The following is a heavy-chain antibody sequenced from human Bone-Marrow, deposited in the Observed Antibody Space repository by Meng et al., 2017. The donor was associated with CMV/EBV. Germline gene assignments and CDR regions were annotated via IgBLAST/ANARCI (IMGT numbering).Heavy chain of an antibody. CDR2: INTDGSGP. V-gene: IGHV3-74*01. J-gene: IGHJ6*02. D-gene: IGHD2/OR15-2a*01. Sequence: GESLKISCVASGFTFSSSCLHWARQAPGKGVVWVSRINTDGSGPGYADSVKGRFTISRDNAKNTLYLQMNNLRVEDTAVYYCARNFAGGLDVWGQGTTVTVSS. CDR3: ARNFAGGLDV. CDR1: GFTFSSSC.